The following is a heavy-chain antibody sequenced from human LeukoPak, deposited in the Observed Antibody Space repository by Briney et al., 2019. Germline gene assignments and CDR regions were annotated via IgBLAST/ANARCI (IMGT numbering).Heavy chain of an antibody. V-gene: IGHV4-59*08. D-gene: IGHD3-22*01. CDR2: IYYSGST. J-gene: IGHJ2*01. CDR1: GGSISGYY. Sequence: SETLSLTCTVSGGSISGYYWSWIRQPPGKGLEWIGYIYYSGSTNYNPSLKSRVTISVDTSKNQFSLKLSSVTAADTAVYYCARHSGGRDSSGEYWYFDLWGRGTLVTVSS. CDR3: ARHSGGRDSSGEYWYFDL.